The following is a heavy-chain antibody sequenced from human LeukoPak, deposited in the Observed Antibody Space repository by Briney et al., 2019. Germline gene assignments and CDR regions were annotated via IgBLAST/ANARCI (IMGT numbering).Heavy chain of an antibody. CDR1: GFSFSSFA. J-gene: IGHJ6*03. D-gene: IGHD6-19*01. CDR2: INGGGNTT. V-gene: IGHV3-23*01. Sequence: GGSLRLSCAASGFSFSSFAMGWVRQSPGKGLEWLSTINGGGNTTFYADSVKGRFTISRDNSKNPLYLPMASLRPDDTAIYYCTKELHVAVAVADYYYFYMDVWGRGAAVTVSS. CDR3: TKELHVAVAVADYYYFYMDV.